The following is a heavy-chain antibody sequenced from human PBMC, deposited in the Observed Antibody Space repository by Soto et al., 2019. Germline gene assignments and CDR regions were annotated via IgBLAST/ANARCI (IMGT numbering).Heavy chain of an antibody. Sequence: ETLSLTCTVSGCSISNYYCNWIRQPAGKGLEWIGRIDTSGSTNYNPSLKSRVTMSVDTSKQEFSLKLSSVTAADTALYYCARGGQDFWSGPFDYWGRGALVTVSS. CDR1: GCSISNYY. V-gene: IGHV4-4*07. D-gene: IGHD3-3*01. CDR2: IDTSGST. CDR3: ARGGQDFWSGPFDY. J-gene: IGHJ4*02.